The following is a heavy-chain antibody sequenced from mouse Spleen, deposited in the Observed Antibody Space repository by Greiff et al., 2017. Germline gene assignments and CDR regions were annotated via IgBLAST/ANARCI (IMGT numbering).Heavy chain of an antibody. CDR2: IDPSDSYT. D-gene: IGHD1-1*01. V-gene: IGHV1-69*01. CDR3: ARRGYYYGSSYFAY. Sequence: QVQLQQPGAELVMPGASVKLSCKASGYTFTSYWMHWVKQRPGQGLEWIGEIDPSDSYTNYNQKFKGKATLTVDKSSSTAYMQLSSLTSEDSAVYYCARRGYYYGSSYFAYWGQGTLVTVSA. CDR1: GYTFTSYW. J-gene: IGHJ3*01.